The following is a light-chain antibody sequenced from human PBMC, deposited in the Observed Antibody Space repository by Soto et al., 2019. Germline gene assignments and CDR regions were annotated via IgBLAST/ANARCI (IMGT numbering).Light chain of an antibody. CDR1: SSDVGGYNY. CDR3: GSWDSSLSAYV. V-gene: IGLV1-51*01. Sequence: QSALTQPASVSGSLGQSITISCTGTSSDVGGYNYVSWYQQLPGTAPKLLIYDDNKRPSGIPDRFSGSKSGTSATLGITGFQTGDEADYYCGSWDSSLSAYVFGTGTKLTVL. J-gene: IGLJ1*01. CDR2: DDN.